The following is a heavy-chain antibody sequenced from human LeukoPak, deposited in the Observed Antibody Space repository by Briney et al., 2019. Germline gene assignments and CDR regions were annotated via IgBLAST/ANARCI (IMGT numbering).Heavy chain of an antibody. D-gene: IGHD6-13*01. J-gene: IGHJ4*02. CDR3: ASISRIAAAVYFDY. CDR1: GFTFSSYG. CDR2: ISYDGSNK. V-gene: IGHV3-30*03. Sequence: GGSLRLSCAASGFTFSSYGMHWVRQAPGKGLEWVAVISYDGSNKYYADSVKGRFTISRDNSKNTLYLQMNSLRAEDTAVYYCASISRIAAAVYFDYWGQGTLVTVSS.